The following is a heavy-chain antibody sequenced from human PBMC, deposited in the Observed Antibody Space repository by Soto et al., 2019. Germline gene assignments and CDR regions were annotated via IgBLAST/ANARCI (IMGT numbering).Heavy chain of an antibody. J-gene: IGHJ4*02. D-gene: IGHD1-26*01. Sequence: ASVKVSCKASGYTFTGHYIHWVRQAPEQGPEWMGEIGPESGATRYAQRFQGRVSMTRDMSITTVYMELNNLSTDDTAVYYCGRGRSGQIVVFYWGQGTPVTVSS. CDR3: GRGRSGQIVVFY. CDR1: GYTFTGHY. V-gene: IGHV1-2*02. CDR2: IGPESGAT.